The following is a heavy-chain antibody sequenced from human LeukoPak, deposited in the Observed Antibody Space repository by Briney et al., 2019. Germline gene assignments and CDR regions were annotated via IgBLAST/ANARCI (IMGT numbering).Heavy chain of an antibody. V-gene: IGHV3-48*04. CDR1: GFTFSSDS. CDR3: ASKYSSSWDGDY. D-gene: IGHD6-13*01. J-gene: IGHJ4*02. Sequence: GGSLRLSCAASGFTFSSDSMNWVRQGPGKGLEWVSFISGSSGVIYYADSVKGRFTISRDNAKKSLYLQMNSLRAEDTAVYYCASKYSSSWDGDYWGQGTLVTVSS. CDR2: ISGSSGVI.